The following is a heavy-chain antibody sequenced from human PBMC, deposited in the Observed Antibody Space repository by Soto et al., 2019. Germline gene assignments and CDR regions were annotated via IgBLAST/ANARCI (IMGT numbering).Heavy chain of an antibody. D-gene: IGHD3-3*01. Sequence: GESQRISCQGSGYSFTNYWIGWVRPLPGKGLEWMGIIYPGDSDTRYSPSFQGQVIISVDQSISTAYLQWSSLQASDTAMYYCARDPHEFWTSYWFDPWGQGTPVTVSS. CDR1: GYSFTNYW. CDR2: IYPGDSDT. V-gene: IGHV5-51*01. CDR3: ARDPHEFWTSYWFDP. J-gene: IGHJ5*02.